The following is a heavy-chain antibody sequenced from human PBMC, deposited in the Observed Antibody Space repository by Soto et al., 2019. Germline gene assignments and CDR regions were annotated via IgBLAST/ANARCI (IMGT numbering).Heavy chain of an antibody. CDR1: GITYTTYA. CDR2: INTGNGNT. V-gene: IGHV1-3*04. CDR3: ARAISGYVT. D-gene: IGHD5-12*01. J-gene: IGHJ5*02. Sequence: QVQLVQSGAEVKKPGASVKVSCKASGITYTTYAIHWVRQAPGQGLEWMGWINTGNGNTRYSQRFQGRVTLTTDTSANTAYMDLSSLTSEDTAVYYCARAISGYVTWGKGNLINVSS.